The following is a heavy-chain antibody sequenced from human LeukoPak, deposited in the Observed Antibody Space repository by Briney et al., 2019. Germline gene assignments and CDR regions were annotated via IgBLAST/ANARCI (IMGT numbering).Heavy chain of an antibody. J-gene: IGHJ4*02. D-gene: IGHD1-26*01. Sequence: GGSLRLSCAASGFSISTYWMHWVRQAPGKGLVWVSRINSDGSTTSYADSVKGRFTTSRDNAKNTLYLQMNSLRAEDTAVCYCARRTYSGTYYYFDYWGQGTLVTVSS. CDR1: GFSISTYW. CDR3: ARRTYSGTYYYFDY. CDR2: INSDGSTT. V-gene: IGHV3-74*01.